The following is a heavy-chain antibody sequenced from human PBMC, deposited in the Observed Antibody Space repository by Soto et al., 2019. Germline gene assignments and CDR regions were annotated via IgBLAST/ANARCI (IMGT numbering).Heavy chain of an antibody. Sequence: ASVEVSCKDSGYTFTSYDINWVRQATGQGLEWMGWMNPNSGNTGYAQKFQGRVTMTRNTSISTAYMELSSLRSEDTAVYYCARASTGGWLDYYYYGMDVWGQGTTVTVSS. D-gene: IGHD6-19*01. CDR2: MNPNSGNT. CDR1: GYTFTSYD. J-gene: IGHJ6*02. V-gene: IGHV1-8*01. CDR3: ARASTGGWLDYYYYGMDV.